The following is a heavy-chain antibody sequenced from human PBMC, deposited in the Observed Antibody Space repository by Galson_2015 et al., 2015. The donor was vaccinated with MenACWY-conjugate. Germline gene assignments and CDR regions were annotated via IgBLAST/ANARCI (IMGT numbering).Heavy chain of an antibody. V-gene: IGHV3-30*10. Sequence: SLRLSCAASGFRFSSYTFYWVRQSPGKGLEWVAVVSYDASSRYYRDSVQGRFTISRDNSKNTVSLEMSSLEPEDSAVYYCVRAEGWLRSAFDLWGQGTMVTVFS. CDR3: VRAEGWLRSAFDL. CDR1: GFRFSSYT. J-gene: IGHJ3*01. CDR2: VSYDASSR. D-gene: IGHD5-12*01.